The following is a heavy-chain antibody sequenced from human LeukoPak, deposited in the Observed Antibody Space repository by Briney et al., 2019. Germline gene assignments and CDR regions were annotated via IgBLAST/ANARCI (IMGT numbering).Heavy chain of an antibody. CDR3: ARAYYDILTGYYPNKPGFDY. J-gene: IGHJ4*02. CDR2: INLNSGGT. Sequence: ASVTVSCTASGYTFTLYDMHGVRQARGQGREGMGWINLNSGGTNYAQKFQGRVTMTRDTYIRTDYMEVTRRRADATALYYCARAYYDILTGYYPNKPGFDYWGQGTLVTVSS. CDR1: GYTFTLYD. V-gene: IGHV1-2*02. D-gene: IGHD3-9*01.